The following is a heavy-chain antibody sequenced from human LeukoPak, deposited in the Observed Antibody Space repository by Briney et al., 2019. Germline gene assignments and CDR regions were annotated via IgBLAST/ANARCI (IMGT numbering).Heavy chain of an antibody. CDR3: AQMLWFGELSLSHDY. J-gene: IGHJ4*02. CDR2: ISGNGGDT. CDR1: GFTFTSYS. Sequence: GGTLRLSCAASGFTFTSYSMSWVRQAPGKGLEWVSVISGNGGDTFYADSVKGRFTISRDNYKNTLYLQMNSLRAEDTAVYYCAQMLWFGELSLSHDYWGQGTLVTVSS. D-gene: IGHD3-10*01. V-gene: IGHV3-23*01.